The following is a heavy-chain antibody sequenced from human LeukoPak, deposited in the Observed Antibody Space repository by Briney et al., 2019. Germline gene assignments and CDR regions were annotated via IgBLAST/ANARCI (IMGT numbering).Heavy chain of an antibody. CDR3: ARDNPPTMVGGVNRNY. CDR1: GGSFSGYY. V-gene: IGHV4-34*01. Sequence: SETLSLTCAVYGGSFSGYYWSWIRQPPGKGLEWIGEINHSGSTNYNPSLKSRVTISVDTSKNQFSLKLSSVTAADTAVYYCARDNPPTMVGGVNRNYGGQGTLVTVS. D-gene: IGHD3-10*01. J-gene: IGHJ4*02. CDR2: INHSGST.